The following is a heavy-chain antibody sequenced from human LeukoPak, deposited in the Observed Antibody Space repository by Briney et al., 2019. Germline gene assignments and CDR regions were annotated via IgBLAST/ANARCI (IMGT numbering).Heavy chain of an antibody. CDR2: ISSNSTYI. J-gene: IGHJ4*02. Sequence: GGSLRLSCAASGLTFRTYSMNWVRQAPGKGLEWVSSISSNSTYIYYADSLKGRFTTSRDNAKNSLYLQMNSLRAEDSAVYYCASPRYCSGGTCYGWAYWGQGTLVTVSS. V-gene: IGHV3-21*01. CDR1: GLTFRTYS. CDR3: ASPRYCSGGTCYGWAY. D-gene: IGHD2-15*01.